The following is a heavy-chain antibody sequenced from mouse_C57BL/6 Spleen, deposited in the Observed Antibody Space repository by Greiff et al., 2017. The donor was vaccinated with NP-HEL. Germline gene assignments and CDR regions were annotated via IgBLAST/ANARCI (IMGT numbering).Heavy chain of an antibody. Sequence: VQRVESGAELARPGASVKMSCKASGYTFTSYTMHWVKQRPGQGLEWIGYINPSSGYTKYNQKFKDKATLTADKSSSTAYMQLSSLTSEDSAVYYCARRPDGYPLGDYWGQGTSVTVSS. CDR2: INPSSGYT. CDR3: ARRPDGYPLGDY. V-gene: IGHV1-4*01. D-gene: IGHD2-3*01. J-gene: IGHJ4*01. CDR1: GYTFTSYT.